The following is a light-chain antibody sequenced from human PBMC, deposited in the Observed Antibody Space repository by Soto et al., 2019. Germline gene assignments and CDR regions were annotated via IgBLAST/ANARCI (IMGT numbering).Light chain of an antibody. Sequence: ESVLTQSPGTLSLSSGERATLSCRASQSVSSIYLAWYQQKPGQAPRLLIYDASSRATGIPERFSGSGSGTDFTLTISRLEPEDFAVYYCQQYGSSPWTFGQGTKVDIK. J-gene: IGKJ1*01. CDR2: DAS. CDR1: QSVSSIY. CDR3: QQYGSSPWT. V-gene: IGKV3-20*01.